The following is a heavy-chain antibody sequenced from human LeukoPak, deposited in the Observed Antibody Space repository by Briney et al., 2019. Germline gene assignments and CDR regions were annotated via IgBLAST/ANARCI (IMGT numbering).Heavy chain of an antibody. Sequence: GESLKISCKGSGYSFTGYWIGWVRQMPGKGLEWMGSIYPGDSDTRYSPSFQGQVTISADKSISTAYLQLSGLKASDTAMYFCARHQAMITSFDYGMDVWGQGTTVTVSS. CDR2: IYPGDSDT. CDR1: GYSFTGYW. D-gene: IGHD3-16*01. CDR3: ARHQAMITSFDYGMDV. J-gene: IGHJ6*02. V-gene: IGHV5-51*01.